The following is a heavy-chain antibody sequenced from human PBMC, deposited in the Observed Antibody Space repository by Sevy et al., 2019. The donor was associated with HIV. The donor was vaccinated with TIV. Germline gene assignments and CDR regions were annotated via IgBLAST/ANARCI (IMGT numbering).Heavy chain of an antibody. J-gene: IGHJ4*02. CDR1: GFTFSSYS. V-gene: IGHV3-48*02. D-gene: IGHD3-16*02. CDR3: AGDFMITFGGVIQRGYFDY. Sequence: GGSLRLSCAASGFTFSSYSMNWVRQAPGKGMEWVSYISSSSSTIYYADSVKGRFTISRDKAKNSLYLQMTSLRDEDTAVYYCAGDFMITFGGVIQRGYFDYWGQGTLVTVSS. CDR2: ISSSSSTI.